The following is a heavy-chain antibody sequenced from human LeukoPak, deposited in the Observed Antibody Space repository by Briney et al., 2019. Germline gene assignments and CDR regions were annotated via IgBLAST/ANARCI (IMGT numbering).Heavy chain of an antibody. CDR1: GFSFSAYI. D-gene: IGHD6-19*01. CDR3: TRRYGGHSGWAGYHDS. CDR2: IRSDGSST. Sequence: HTGGSLRLSCVASGFSFSAYIMHWVRQAPGKGLEYVSAIRSDGSSTFYPNSVKGRFTISRDNSKRTLYLQMGSLRAEDTAVYYCTRRYGGHSGWAGYHDSWGQGTLVTVSS. J-gene: IGHJ4*02. V-gene: IGHV3-64*01.